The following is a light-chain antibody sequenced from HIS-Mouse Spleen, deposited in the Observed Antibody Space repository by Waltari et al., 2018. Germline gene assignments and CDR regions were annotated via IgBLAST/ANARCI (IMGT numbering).Light chain of an antibody. CDR3: QVWDSSSDHWV. CDR2: ADS. CDR1: NIGSKS. Sequence: SSVLTQPPSVSVAPGQTARITCGGNNIGSKSVHWYQQKPGQAPVLVVYADSDRPSGIPERFSGSNSGNTATLTISRVEAGDEADYYCQVWDSSSDHWVFGGGTKLTVL. J-gene: IGLJ3*02. V-gene: IGLV3-21*02.